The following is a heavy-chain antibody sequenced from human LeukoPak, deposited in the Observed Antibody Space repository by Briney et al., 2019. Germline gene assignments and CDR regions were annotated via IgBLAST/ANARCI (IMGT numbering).Heavy chain of an antibody. CDR3: AKSYYYYDSSGYYDY. CDR2: ISGSGGST. D-gene: IGHD3-22*01. J-gene: IGHJ4*02. V-gene: IGHV3-23*01. CDR1: GFTFNTYA. Sequence: GSLRLSCAASGFTFNTYAMSWVRQAPGKGLEWVSAISGSGGSTYYADSVKGRFTISRDNSKNTLYPQMNSLRAEDTAVYYCAKSYYYYDSSGYYDYWGQGTLVTVSS.